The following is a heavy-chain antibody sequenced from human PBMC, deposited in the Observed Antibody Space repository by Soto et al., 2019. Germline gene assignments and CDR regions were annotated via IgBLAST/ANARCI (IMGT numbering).Heavy chain of an antibody. J-gene: IGHJ3*02. CDR3: ARDRIMITFGGVIASDAFDI. V-gene: IGHV3-30-3*01. CDR1: GFTFSSYA. D-gene: IGHD3-16*02. CDR2: ISYDGSNK. Sequence: QVQLVESGGGVVQPGRSLRLSCAASGFTFSSYAMHWVRQAPGKGLEWVAVISYDGSNKYYADSVKGRFTTSRDNSKNTLYLQMNSLRAEDTAVYYCARDRIMITFGGVIASDAFDIWGQGTMVTVSS.